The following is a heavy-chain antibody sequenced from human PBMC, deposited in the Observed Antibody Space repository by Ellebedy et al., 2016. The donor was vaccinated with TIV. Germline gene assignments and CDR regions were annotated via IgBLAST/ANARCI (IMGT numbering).Heavy chain of an antibody. V-gene: IGHV1-2*04. Sequence: AASVKVSCNASGYTFTRYGISWVRQAPGQGLEWMGWINPNSSGTNYAQRFQGWVTMTRDTSISTAYMELSRLRSDDTALYYCARDGAVTTVFDYWGQGTLVTVSS. D-gene: IGHD4-17*01. J-gene: IGHJ4*02. CDR2: INPNSSGT. CDR1: GYTFTRYG. CDR3: ARDGAVTTVFDY.